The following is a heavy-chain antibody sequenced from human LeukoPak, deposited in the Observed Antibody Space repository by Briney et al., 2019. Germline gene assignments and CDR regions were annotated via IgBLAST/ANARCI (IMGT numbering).Heavy chain of an antibody. CDR3: ARRYYDILTGYQDAFDI. D-gene: IGHD3-9*01. CDR1: GGSISSYY. V-gene: IGHV4-59*08. Sequence: SETLSLTCTVSGGSISSYYWSWIRQPPGKGLVWIGYIYYSGSTNYNPSLKSRVTISVDTSKNQFSLKLSSVTAADTAVYYCARRYYDILTGYQDAFDIWGQGTMVTVSS. J-gene: IGHJ3*02. CDR2: IYYSGST.